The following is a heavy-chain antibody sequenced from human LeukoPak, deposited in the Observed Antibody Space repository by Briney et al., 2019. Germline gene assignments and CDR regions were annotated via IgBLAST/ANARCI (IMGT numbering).Heavy chain of an antibody. CDR1: GFTFSSYV. CDR2: IRYDGSNK. Sequence: GGSLRLSCAASGFTFSSYVMHWVRQAPGKGLEWVAFIRYDGSNKYYSDSVKGRFTTSRDNSKNTLYLQMNSLRPEDTAVYYCAKDPCDHSYGWSWRYFDYWGQGTLVTVSS. J-gene: IGHJ4*02. CDR3: AKDPCDHSYGWSWRYFDY. V-gene: IGHV3-30*02. D-gene: IGHD5-18*01.